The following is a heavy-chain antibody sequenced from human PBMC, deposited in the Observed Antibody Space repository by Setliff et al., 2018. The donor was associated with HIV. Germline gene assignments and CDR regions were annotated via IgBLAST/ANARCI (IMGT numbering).Heavy chain of an antibody. D-gene: IGHD2-21*02. CDR3: ARSSRGSLRDLDY. Sequence: ETLSLTCTVSGGSVRTFYWSWIRQPPGKGLEWIGCGYYSGITHYDPSLKSRVSISVDASKNQFSLRLNSVTVADTAVYFCARSSRGSLRDLDYWGPGTLVTVSS. CDR1: GGSVRTFY. CDR2: GYYSGIT. V-gene: IGHV4-59*08. J-gene: IGHJ4*02.